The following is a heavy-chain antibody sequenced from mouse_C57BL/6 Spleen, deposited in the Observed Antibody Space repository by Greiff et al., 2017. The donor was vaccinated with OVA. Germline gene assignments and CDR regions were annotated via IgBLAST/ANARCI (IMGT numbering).Heavy chain of an antibody. CDR3: ARDGYGNSGYFDV. V-gene: IGHV5-16*01. CDR1: GFTFSDYY. Sequence: EVKLMESEGGLVQPGSSMKLSCTASGFTFSDYYMAWVRQVPEKGLEWVANINYDGSSTYYLDSLKSRFIISRDNAKNILYLQMSSLKSEDTATYYCARDGYGNSGYFDVWGTGTTVTVSS. CDR2: INYDGSST. J-gene: IGHJ1*03. D-gene: IGHD2-10*02.